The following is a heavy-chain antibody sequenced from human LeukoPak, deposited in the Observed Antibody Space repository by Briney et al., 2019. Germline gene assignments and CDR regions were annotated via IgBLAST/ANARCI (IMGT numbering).Heavy chain of an antibody. J-gene: IGHJ4*02. Sequence: GGSLRLSCAASGFTFDDYAMHWVRQAPGKGLGWVSGISWNSGSIGYADSVKGRFTISRDNAKNSLYLQMNSLRAEDTALYYCAKDTLPDTAMVDYWGQGTLVTVSS. CDR1: GFTFDDYA. V-gene: IGHV3-9*01. CDR2: ISWNSGSI. D-gene: IGHD5-18*01. CDR3: AKDTLPDTAMVDY.